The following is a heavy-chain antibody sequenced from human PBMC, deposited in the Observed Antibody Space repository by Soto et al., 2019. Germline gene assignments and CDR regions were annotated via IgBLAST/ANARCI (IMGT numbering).Heavy chain of an antibody. J-gene: IGHJ6*02. CDR2: ISSSSSTI. CDR3: AKEHCISTSCLYYYYYYGMDV. V-gene: IGHV3-48*01. D-gene: IGHD2-2*01. CDR1: GFTFSSYS. Sequence: PGGSLRLSCAASGFTFSSYSMNWVRQAPGKGLEWVSYISSSSSTIYYADSVKGRFTISRDNSKNTLYLQMNSLRAEDTAVYYCAKEHCISTSCLYYYYYYGMDVWGQGTTVTVSS.